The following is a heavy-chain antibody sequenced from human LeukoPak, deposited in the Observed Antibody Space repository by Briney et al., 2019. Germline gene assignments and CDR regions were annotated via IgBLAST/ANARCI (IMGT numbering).Heavy chain of an antibody. CDR2: IYTSGST. J-gene: IGHJ6*02. Sequence: PSETLSLTCTVSGGSISSCYWSWIRQPAGKGLEWIGRIYTSGSTNYNPSLKSRVTMSVDTSKNQFSLKLSSVTAADTAVYYCARDRNELWFGELADGMDVWGQGTTVTVSS. V-gene: IGHV4-4*07. CDR1: GGSISSCY. D-gene: IGHD3-10*01. CDR3: ARDRNELWFGELADGMDV.